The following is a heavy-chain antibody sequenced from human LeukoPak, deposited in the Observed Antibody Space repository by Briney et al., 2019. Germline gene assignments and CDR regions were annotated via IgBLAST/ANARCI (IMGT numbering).Heavy chain of an antibody. D-gene: IGHD5-12*01. V-gene: IGHV1-18*01. J-gene: IGHJ4*02. CDR1: GYTFTSYG. Sequence: ASVKVSCKASGYTFTSYGISWVRQAPGQGLEWMGWISAYNGNTNYAQKLQGRVTMTTDTSTSTAYMELRSLRSNDTAVYYCARDPDSGYASDYWGQGTLVTVSS. CDR2: ISAYNGNT. CDR3: ARDPDSGYASDY.